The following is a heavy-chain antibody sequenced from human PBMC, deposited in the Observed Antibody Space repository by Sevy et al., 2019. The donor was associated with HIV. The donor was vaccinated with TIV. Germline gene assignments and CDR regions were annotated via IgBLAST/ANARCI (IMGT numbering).Heavy chain of an antibody. J-gene: IGHJ4*02. Sequence: ASVKVSCKASGGTVSSYAISWVRQAPGQGLEWMGWFIPISGTANYAQKFQGRVTITADESTSTVYMDLSRLKSEDSAVYYCASEPHYDILTGYYTLDYWGQGTLVTVSS. V-gene: IGHV1-69*13. CDR2: FIPISGTA. D-gene: IGHD3-9*01. CDR3: ASEPHYDILTGYYTLDY. CDR1: GGTVSSYA.